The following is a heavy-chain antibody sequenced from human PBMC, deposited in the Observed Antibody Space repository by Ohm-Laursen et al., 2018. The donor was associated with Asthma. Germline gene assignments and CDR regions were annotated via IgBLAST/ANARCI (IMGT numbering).Heavy chain of an antibody. CDR2: IIPIFGTA. CDR1: GGTFSSYA. CDR3: ARELAYSGYDGDYYYYGMDV. D-gene: IGHD5-12*01. V-gene: IGHV1-69*13. J-gene: IGHJ6*02. Sequence: GASVKVSCKASGGTFSSYAISWVRQAPGQGLEWMGGIIPIFGTANYAQKFQGRVTITADESTSTAYMELSSLRSEDTAVYYCARELAYSGYDGDYYYYGMDVWGQGTTVTVSS.